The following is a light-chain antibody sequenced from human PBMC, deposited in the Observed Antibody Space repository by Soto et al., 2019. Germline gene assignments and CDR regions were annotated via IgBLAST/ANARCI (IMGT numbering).Light chain of an antibody. CDR3: SSYTSRSTLGV. CDR1: SNDVGGYNF. V-gene: IGLV2-14*01. CDR2: EVS. Sequence: QSALTQPASVSGSPGQSIIISCTGTSNDVGGYNFVSWYQQHPGKAPKLMIYEVSNRPSGVSNRFPGSKSGNTASLTISGLQPEDEADYYCSSYTSRSTLGVFGTGTKVTVL. J-gene: IGLJ1*01.